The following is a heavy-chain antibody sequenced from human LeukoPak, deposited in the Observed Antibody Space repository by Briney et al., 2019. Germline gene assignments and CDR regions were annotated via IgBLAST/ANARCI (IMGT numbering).Heavy chain of an antibody. Sequence: SETLSLTCAVYGGSFSGYYWSWIRQPPGKGLEWIGEINHSGSTNYNPSLKSRVTISVDTSRNQFSPKLCSVTAADTAVYYCAREYSSSPTFDYWGQGTLVTVSS. CDR1: GGSFSGYY. CDR2: INHSGST. CDR3: AREYSSSPTFDY. V-gene: IGHV4-34*01. J-gene: IGHJ4*02. D-gene: IGHD6-6*01.